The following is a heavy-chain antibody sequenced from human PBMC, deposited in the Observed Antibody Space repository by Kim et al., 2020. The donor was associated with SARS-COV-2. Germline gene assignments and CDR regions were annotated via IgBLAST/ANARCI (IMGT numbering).Heavy chain of an antibody. V-gene: IGHV1-24*01. CDR1: GYTLTELS. CDR3: ATLRGTMVRGRLDYHYYGMDV. Sequence: ASVKVSCKVSGYTLTELSMHWVRQAPGKGLEWMGGFDPEDGETIYAQKFQGRVTMTEDTSTDTAYMELSSLRSEDTAVYYCATLRGTMVRGRLDYHYYGMDVWGQGTTFTVSS. D-gene: IGHD3-10*01. J-gene: IGHJ6*02. CDR2: FDPEDGET.